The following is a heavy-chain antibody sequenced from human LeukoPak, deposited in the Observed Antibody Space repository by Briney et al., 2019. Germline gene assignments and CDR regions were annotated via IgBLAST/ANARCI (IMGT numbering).Heavy chain of an antibody. CDR3: ARGGPYSSSWLGY. Sequence: GRSLRLSCAASGFTFSSYWMPWVRQAPGKGLVWVSRINSDGSSTSYADSVKGRFTISRDNAKNTLYLQMNSLRAEDTAVYYCARGGPYSSSWLGYWGQGTLVTVSS. V-gene: IGHV3-74*01. CDR2: INSDGSST. J-gene: IGHJ4*02. D-gene: IGHD6-13*01. CDR1: GFTFSSYW.